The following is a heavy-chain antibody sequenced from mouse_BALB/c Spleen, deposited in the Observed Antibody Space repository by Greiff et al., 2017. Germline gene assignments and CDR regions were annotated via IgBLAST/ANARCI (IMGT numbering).Heavy chain of an antibody. J-gene: IGHJ3*01. D-gene: IGHD1-1*02. CDR2: IDPENGDT. Sequence: EVQLQQSGAELVRSGASVKLSCTASGFNIKDYYMHWVKQRPEQGLEWIGWIDPENGDTEYAPKFQGKATMTADTSSNTAYLQLSSLTSEDTAVYYCNEANGGCGVPFAYWGQGTLVTVSA. CDR1: GFNIKDYY. CDR3: NEANGGCGVPFAY. V-gene: IGHV14-4*02.